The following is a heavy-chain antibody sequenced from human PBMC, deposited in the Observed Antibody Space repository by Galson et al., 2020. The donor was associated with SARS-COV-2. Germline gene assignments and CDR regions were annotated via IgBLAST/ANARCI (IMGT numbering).Heavy chain of an antibody. V-gene: IGHV3-21*01. CDR1: GFTFSSYS. CDR3: ARDRGITGTISGDY. Sequence: GGSLRLSCAASGFTFSSYSMNWVRQAPGKGLEWVSSISSSSSYIYYADSVKGRFTISRDNAKNSLYLQMNSLRAEDTAVYYCARDRGITGTISGDYWGQGTLVTVSS. J-gene: IGHJ4*02. D-gene: IGHD1-7*01. CDR2: ISSSSSYI.